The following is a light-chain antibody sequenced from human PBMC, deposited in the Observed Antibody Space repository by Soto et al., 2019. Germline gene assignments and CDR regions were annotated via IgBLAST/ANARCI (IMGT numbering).Light chain of an antibody. V-gene: IGLV2-14*01. J-gene: IGLJ1*01. CDR2: EVS. CDR1: SSGVCGYHY. Sequence: QYVLTQPASVSGSPGQSITISCTGTSSGVCGYHYVSWYQQHPGKAPKFIIYEVSNRPSGISNRFSGSKSGNTASLTISGLQAEDEADYYCCSYTNSSPYVFGTVTKLTVL. CDR3: CSYTNSSPYV.